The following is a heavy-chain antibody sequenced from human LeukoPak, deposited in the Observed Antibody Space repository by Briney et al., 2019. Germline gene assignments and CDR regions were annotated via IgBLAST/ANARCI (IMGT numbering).Heavy chain of an antibody. CDR3: ARGPATVTTPYYFDY. V-gene: IGHV1-8*03. CDR2: MNPNSGNT. J-gene: IGHJ4*02. CDR1: GYTFTGYS. D-gene: IGHD4-11*01. Sequence: ASVKVSCKASGYTFTGYSVHWVRQATGQGLEWMGWMNPNSGNTGYAQKLQGRVTITRNTSISTAYMELSSLRSEDTAVYYCARGPATVTTPYYFDYWGQGTLVTVSS.